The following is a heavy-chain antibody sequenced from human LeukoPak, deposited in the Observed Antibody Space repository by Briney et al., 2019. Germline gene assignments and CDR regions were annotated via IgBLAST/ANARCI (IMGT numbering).Heavy chain of an antibody. CDR2: ISGSGGST. CDR3: AKDSRSLAAAEEVDY. V-gene: IGHV3-23*01. J-gene: IGHJ4*02. CDR1: GFTFSSSA. D-gene: IGHD6-13*01. Sequence: PGGSLRLSCAASGFTFSSSAMSWVRQAPGKGLEWVSSISGSGGSTYYADSVKGRFTLSRDNSKNTLYLQMNSLRAEDTAVYYCAKDSRSLAAAEEVDYWGQGTLVTVSS.